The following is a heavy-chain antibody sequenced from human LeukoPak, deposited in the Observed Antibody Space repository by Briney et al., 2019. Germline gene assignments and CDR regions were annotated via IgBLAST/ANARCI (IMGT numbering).Heavy chain of an antibody. D-gene: IGHD2-2*03. Sequence: SETLSLTCTVSGASVSNYYWSWIRQPPGRGLEWIGYFSYSGSANYNPSLKSRVTISVDTSKNQFSLKLSSVTAADTAVYYCARGPLDSGYSYFDYWGQGTLVSVAS. J-gene: IGHJ4*02. CDR2: FSYSGSA. V-gene: IGHV4-59*02. CDR1: GASVSNYY. CDR3: ARGPLDSGYSYFDY.